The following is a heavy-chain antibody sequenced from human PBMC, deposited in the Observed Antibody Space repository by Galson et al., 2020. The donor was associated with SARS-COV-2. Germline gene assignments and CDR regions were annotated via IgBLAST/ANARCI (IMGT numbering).Heavy chain of an antibody. D-gene: IGHD2-15*01. Sequence: TGGSLRLSCAASGFTFSDYYMSWIRQAPGKGLEWVSYISSSGSTIYYADSVKGRFTISRDNAKNSLYLQMNSLRAEDTAVYYCARDAGDIVGVATRMDVWGQGTTVTVSS. CDR1: GFTFSDYY. CDR3: ARDAGDIVGVATRMDV. CDR2: ISSSGSTI. J-gene: IGHJ6*02. V-gene: IGHV3-11*01.